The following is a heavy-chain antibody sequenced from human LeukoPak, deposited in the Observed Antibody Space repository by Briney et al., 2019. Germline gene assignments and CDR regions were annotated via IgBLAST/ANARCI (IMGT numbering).Heavy chain of an antibody. V-gene: IGHV3-23*01. CDR3: AKGLGKATITPLGY. CDR2: INDSGGNT. Sequence: GGSLRLFCAASGFTFSSYTMGWVRQAPGKGLEWVSEINDSGGNTYYARSVKGRFTISRDNSKNTLYLQMDSLRAEDTAVYYCAKGLGKATITPLGYWGQGTLVTVSS. J-gene: IGHJ4*02. CDR1: GFTFSSYT. D-gene: IGHD5-24*01.